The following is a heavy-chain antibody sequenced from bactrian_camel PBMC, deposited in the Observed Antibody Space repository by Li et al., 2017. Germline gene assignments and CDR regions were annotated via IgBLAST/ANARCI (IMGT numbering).Heavy chain of an antibody. J-gene: IGHJ4*01. Sequence: HVQLVESGGGSVQAGESLRLSCVVSGYRYSTYCMGWFRQVPGNEREPLASIDSDGRTSVADSVKGRFTISQDSDKNTLYLQLNSLKTEDTARYFCTKDSDGGDWLAAEYDYWGQGTQVTVS. D-gene: IGHD5*01. CDR3: TKDSDGGDWLAAEYDY. CDR2: IDSDGRT. CDR1: GYRYSTYC. V-gene: IGHV3S53*01.